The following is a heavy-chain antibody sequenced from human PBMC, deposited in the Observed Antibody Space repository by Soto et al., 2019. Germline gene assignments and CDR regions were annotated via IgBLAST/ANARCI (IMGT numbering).Heavy chain of an antibody. Sequence: PSETLSLTCAVYGGSFSGYYWSWIRQPPGKGLEWIGEINHSGSTNYNPSLKSRVTISVDTSKNQFSLKLSSVTAADTAVYYCARRRRAGFGEVNWFDPWGQGTLVTVSS. CDR1: GGSFSGYY. CDR3: ARRRRAGFGEVNWFDP. CDR2: INHSGST. V-gene: IGHV4-34*01. D-gene: IGHD3-10*01. J-gene: IGHJ5*02.